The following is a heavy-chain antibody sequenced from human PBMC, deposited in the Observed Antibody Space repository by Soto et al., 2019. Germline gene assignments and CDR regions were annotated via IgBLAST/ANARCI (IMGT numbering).Heavy chain of an antibody. CDR2: ISYRGST. V-gene: IGHV4-39*01. CDR1: GASISNSAYY. D-gene: IGHD6-13*01. Sequence: SETLSLTCTASGASISNSAYYWGWIRQPPGKGLEWIGTISYRGSTFYKPSLKSQVTISVDTITNQFSLKLDSVTVADTAVYYCVTFDFSSTYYDHWGQGTLVTVSS. J-gene: IGHJ4*02. CDR3: VTFDFSSTYYDH.